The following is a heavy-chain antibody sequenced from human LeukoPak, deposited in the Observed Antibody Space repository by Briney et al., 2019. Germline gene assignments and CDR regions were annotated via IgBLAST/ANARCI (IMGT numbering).Heavy chain of an antibody. V-gene: IGHV4-39*01. CDR3: ARYIGGSGTYYFDH. Sequence: SETLSLTCTVSGFSFSSSSYYWGWLRQPPGKGLDWIGSMYDSGAAYFNPSLKSRVTISVDTSKNQFSLKLISVTAADTAVYYCARYIGGSGTYYFDHWGQGTLVTVSS. D-gene: IGHD1-26*01. CDR2: MYDSGAA. J-gene: IGHJ4*02. CDR1: GFSFSSSSYY.